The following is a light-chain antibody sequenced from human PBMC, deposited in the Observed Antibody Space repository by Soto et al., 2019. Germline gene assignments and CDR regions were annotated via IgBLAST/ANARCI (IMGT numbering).Light chain of an antibody. J-gene: IGKJ1*01. CDR2: DAS. CDR3: QQYHSYWT. V-gene: IGKV1-5*01. Sequence: DFQMTESTSTLSASVGARVTITFRASQHIRSRFAWFQQKTGKAPKILIYDASSLESGVPQRFSGSGCGKEFTVTISRLQTDDFSTYECQQYHSYWTFGQGTKVDIK. CDR1: QHIRSR.